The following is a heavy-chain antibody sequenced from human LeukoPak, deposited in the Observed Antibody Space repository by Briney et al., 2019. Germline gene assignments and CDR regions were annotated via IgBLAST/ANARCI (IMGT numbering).Heavy chain of an antibody. V-gene: IGHV1-69*04. J-gene: IGHJ5*02. CDR1: GGTFSSYA. CDR3: ARDITMVRGALNWFDP. CDR2: IIPILGIA. Sequence: SVKVSCKASGGTFSSYAIIWVRQAPGQGLEWMGRIIPILGIANYAQKFQGRVTITADKSTSTAYMELSSLRSEDTAVYYCARDITMVRGALNWFDPWGQGTLVTVSS. D-gene: IGHD3-10*01.